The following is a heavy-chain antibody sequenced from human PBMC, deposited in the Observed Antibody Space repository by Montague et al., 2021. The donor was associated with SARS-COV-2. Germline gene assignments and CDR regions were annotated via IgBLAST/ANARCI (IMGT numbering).Heavy chain of an antibody. V-gene: IGHV4-59*13. D-gene: IGHD2-15*01. CDR3: ARAIVSGLCSGGSCYKGYYYYMDV. J-gene: IGHJ6*03. Sequence: SETLSLTCTVSGASISSYSWSWIRQPPVKGLEWIGYMYNSEKINYNPSLQSRVTISVDTSKGQLSLKLNSVTAADTAVYFCARAIVSGLCSGGSCYKGYYYYMDVWGKGTTVTVSS. CDR2: MYNSEKI. CDR1: GASISSYS.